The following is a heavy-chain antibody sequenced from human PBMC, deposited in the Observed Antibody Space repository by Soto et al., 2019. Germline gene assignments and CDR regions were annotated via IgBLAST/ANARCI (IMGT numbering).Heavy chain of an antibody. CDR1: GFTFSSYA. Sequence: GGSLRLSCSASGFTFSSYAMHWVRQAPGKGLEWVSVIYSGGSTYYADSVKGRFTISRDNSENTLYLQMSSLRAEDTAVYYCARGQQKYYFGDWGQGTLVTVSS. V-gene: IGHV3-53*01. J-gene: IGHJ4*02. CDR3: ARGQQKYYFGD. CDR2: IYSGGST.